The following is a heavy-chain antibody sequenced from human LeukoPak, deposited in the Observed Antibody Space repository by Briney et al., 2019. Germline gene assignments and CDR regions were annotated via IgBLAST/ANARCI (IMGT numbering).Heavy chain of an antibody. CDR1: GGSISSYY. V-gene: IGHV4-59*01. Sequence: PSETLSLTCTVSGGSISSYYWSWIRQPPGKGLEWIGYIYYSGSTNYNPSLKSRVTISVDTSKNQFSLKLSSVTAADTAVYYCARAEVVVAATHRWLDPWGQGTLVTVSS. CDR2: IYYSGST. CDR3: ARAEVVVAATHRWLDP. D-gene: IGHD2-15*01. J-gene: IGHJ5*02.